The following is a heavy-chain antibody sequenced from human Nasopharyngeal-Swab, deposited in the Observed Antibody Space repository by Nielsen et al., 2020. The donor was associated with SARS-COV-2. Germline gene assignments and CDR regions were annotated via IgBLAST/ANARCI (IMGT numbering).Heavy chain of an antibody. V-gene: IGHV3-9*01. D-gene: IGHD6-19*01. CDR2: ISWNSGRI. J-gene: IGHJ4*02. Sequence: SLKISCAASGFSFDDYAMHWVRQAPGKGLEWVSGISWNSGRIGYADSVKGRFTISRDNAKNSLFLQMNSLRAEETAVYYCAAVSSSGWYGIDYWGQGTLVTVSS. CDR3: AAVSSSGWYGIDY. CDR1: GFSFDDYA.